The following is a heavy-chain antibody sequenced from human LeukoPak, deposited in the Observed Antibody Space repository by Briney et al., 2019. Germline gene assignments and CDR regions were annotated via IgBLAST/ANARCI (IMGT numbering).Heavy chain of an antibody. Sequence: GGSLRLSCAASGFTFSGSAMHWVRQASGKGLEWVGRIRSKANNYATAYAASLKGRFTISRDDSKKMAYLQMNSLKTEDTAVYFCAVLRYFDYSDNYFDPWGQGTLVTVSS. CDR1: GFTFSGSA. CDR2: IRSKANNYAT. J-gene: IGHJ5*02. CDR3: AVLRYFDYSDNYFDP. D-gene: IGHD3-9*01. V-gene: IGHV3-73*01.